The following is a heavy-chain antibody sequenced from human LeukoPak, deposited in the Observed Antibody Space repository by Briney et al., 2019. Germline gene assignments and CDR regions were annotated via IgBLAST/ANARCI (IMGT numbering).Heavy chain of an antibody. CDR2: IYYSGRS. J-gene: IGHJ4*02. CDR3: XRXXXXGLIDX. CDR1: GGSITSSSHY. V-gene: IGHV4-39*01. Sequence: PSETLSLTCTVSGGSITSSSHYWGWIRQPPGKGLEWIGSIYYSGRSYYNPSLKSRATISVDTSKNQFSLKLNYVAAADPAVYYCXRXXXXGLIDXXXQXTLVTVSS. D-gene: IGHD3-16*01.